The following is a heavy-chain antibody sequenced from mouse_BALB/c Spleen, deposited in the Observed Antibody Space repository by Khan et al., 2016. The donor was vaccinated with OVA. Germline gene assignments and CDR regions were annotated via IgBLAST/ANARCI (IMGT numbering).Heavy chain of an antibody. CDR1: GFSLTSYG. CDR3: AKWGEIEAMDY. V-gene: IGHV2-3*01. Sequence: QVQLKESGPGLVAPSQSLSITCTVSGFSLTSYGVNWVRQPPGKGLEWLGVIWGDGSTNYRSALISRLSISKENSKSQVFLKLHSLQTDDTATYYCAKWGEIEAMDYWGQGTSGTVSS. J-gene: IGHJ4*01. D-gene: IGHD2-13*01. CDR2: IWGDGST.